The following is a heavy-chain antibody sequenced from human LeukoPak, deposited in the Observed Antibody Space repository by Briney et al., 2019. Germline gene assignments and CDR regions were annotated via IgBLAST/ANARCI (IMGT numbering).Heavy chain of an antibody. CDR2: IYHSGST. Sequence: SETLSLTCTVSGYSISSGYYWGWIRQPPGKGLEWIGSIYHSGSTYYNPSLKSRVTISVDTSKNQFSLKLSSVTAADTAVYYCAREWGANPNWFDPWGQGTLVTVSS. CDR3: AREWGANPNWFDP. CDR1: GYSISSGYY. V-gene: IGHV4-38-2*02. D-gene: IGHD1-26*01. J-gene: IGHJ5*02.